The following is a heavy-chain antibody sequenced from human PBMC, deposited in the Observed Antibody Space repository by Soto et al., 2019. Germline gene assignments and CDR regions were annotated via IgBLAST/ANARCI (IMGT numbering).Heavy chain of an antibody. CDR3: AKDRGGYYDSSGLESAFDI. CDR2: INHTGGT. D-gene: IGHD3-22*01. J-gene: IGHJ3*02. V-gene: IGHV4-34*10. CDR1: GGSVNGYY. Sequence: SETLSLTCAVYGGSVNGYYWNWIRQPPGKGLERIGEINHTGGTHYNPSLKSRVTMSVDTSKNQFSLRLSSVTAADTAVYYCAKDRGGYYDSSGLESAFDIWGQGTMVTVSS.